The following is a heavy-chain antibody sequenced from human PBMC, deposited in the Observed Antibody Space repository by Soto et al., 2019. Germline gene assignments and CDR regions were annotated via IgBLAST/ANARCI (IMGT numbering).Heavy chain of an antibody. Sequence: GGSLRLSCAASGFNFGVFGMHWVRQAPGKGLEWLSVLSYEGSEEYYADSVRGRFTISRDNSKNTLFLQMDSLRVDETGVYYCALTRRSSLLEVAGPGFEYWGQGTLVTVSS. V-gene: IGHV3-30*03. CDR2: LSYEGSEE. CDR3: ALTRRSSLLEVAGPGFEY. D-gene: IGHD6-19*01. CDR1: GFNFGVFG. J-gene: IGHJ4*02.